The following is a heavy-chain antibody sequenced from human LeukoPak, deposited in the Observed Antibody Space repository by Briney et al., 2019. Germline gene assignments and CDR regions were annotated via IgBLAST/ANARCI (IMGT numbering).Heavy chain of an antibody. Sequence: SETLSLTCTVCGGFISRYYWSWIRQPPGKGLAWIGYIYYSGSTNFNPSLKSRVTKSVDTSKNQFSLELSSVTAVDTAVYYWAGWYYYDSSGSTFDIWGQGTMVTVSS. V-gene: IGHV4-59*12. D-gene: IGHD3-22*01. J-gene: IGHJ3*02. CDR1: GGFISRYY. CDR3: AGWYYYDSSGSTFDI. CDR2: IYYSGST.